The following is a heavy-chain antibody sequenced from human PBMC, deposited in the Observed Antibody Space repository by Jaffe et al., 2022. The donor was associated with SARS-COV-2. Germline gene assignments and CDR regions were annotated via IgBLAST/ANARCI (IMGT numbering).Heavy chain of an antibody. J-gene: IGHJ6*03. CDR2: IYYPGST. Sequence: QVQLQESGPGLVKPSETLSLTCTVSDGSISSYYWTWIRQPPGKGLEWIGYIYYPGSTNYNPSLKSRITISIDTSKNQFSLNLSSVTAADTAVYYCARTYSSTWYGDGGLFGYYYYMDVWGKGTTVTVSS. CDR3: ARTYSSTWYGDGGLFGYYYYMDV. CDR1: DGSISSYY. V-gene: IGHV4-59*01. D-gene: IGHD6-13*01.